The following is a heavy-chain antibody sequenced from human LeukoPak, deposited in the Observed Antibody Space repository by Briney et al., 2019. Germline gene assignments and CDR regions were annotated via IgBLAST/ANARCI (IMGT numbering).Heavy chain of an antibody. CDR2: ISSTSNYI. CDR1: GFMFTSYT. Sequence: GRSLRLSCAASGFMFTSYTMKWVRQAPGKGLEWVSSISSTSNYIYYADSVKGRFTISRDNVQNSLYLQMNSLRAEDTAMYYCARGFGSGSTAPYYYMDVWGKGTTVTVSS. J-gene: IGHJ6*03. V-gene: IGHV3-21*01. D-gene: IGHD3-10*01. CDR3: ARGFGSGSTAPYYYMDV.